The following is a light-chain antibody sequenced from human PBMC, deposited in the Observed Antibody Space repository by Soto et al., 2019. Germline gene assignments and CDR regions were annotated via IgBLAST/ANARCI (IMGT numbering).Light chain of an antibody. CDR3: AEWDDSLNGYV. CDR2: SNN. Sequence: QSALTQPPSASGTPGQRVTISCSGSSSNIGSNTVNWYQQLPGTAPKLLIYSNNQRPSGVPDLFSGSKSGTSASLAISGLQSEDEADYYCAEWDDSLNGYVFGTGTKLTVL. J-gene: IGLJ1*01. CDR1: SSNIGSNT. V-gene: IGLV1-44*01.